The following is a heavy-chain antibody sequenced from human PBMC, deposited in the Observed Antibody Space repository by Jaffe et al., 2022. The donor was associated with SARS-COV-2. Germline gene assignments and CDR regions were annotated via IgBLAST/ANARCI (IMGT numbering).Heavy chain of an antibody. V-gene: IGHV3-30*18. CDR2: ISYDGSNK. Sequence: QVQLVESGGGVVQPGRSLRLSCAASGFTFSSYGMHWVRQAPGKGLEWVAVISYDGSNKYYADSVKGRFTISRDNSKNTLYLQMNSLRAEDTAVYYCAKGLIQLWLHGFDYWGQGTLVTVSS. CDR3: AKGLIQLWLHGFDY. D-gene: IGHD5-18*01. CDR1: GFTFSSYG. J-gene: IGHJ4*02.